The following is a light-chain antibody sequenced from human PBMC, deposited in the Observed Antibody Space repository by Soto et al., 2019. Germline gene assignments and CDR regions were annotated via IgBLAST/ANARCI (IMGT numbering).Light chain of an antibody. V-gene: IGKV1-27*01. CDR3: QKYSNAPRT. CDR2: AAS. Sequence: DIQMTQSPSSLSASVGDTVTITCRASQGISNYLAWYQQKPGQVPNLLIYAASTLQSGVPSRFSGSGSGTDLTLTLSSLRHEDVATYYCQKYSNAPRTFGQGTKVEI. J-gene: IGKJ1*01. CDR1: QGISNY.